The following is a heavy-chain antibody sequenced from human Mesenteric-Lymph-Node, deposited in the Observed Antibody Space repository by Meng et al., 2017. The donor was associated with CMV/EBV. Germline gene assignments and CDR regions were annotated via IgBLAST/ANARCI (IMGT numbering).Heavy chain of an antibody. CDR1: SSSISSINFY. CDR2: ISSSGGT. V-gene: IGHV4-39*01. J-gene: IGHJ5*02. D-gene: IGHD3-3*01. Sequence: SETLSLTCTVSSSSISSINFYWGWIRQPPGKGLEWIGSISSSGGTYYKPSLKRRVTISADTTENQFSLKLSSVTAADTAVYYCARLRGNLRVWSGSMGGKNWFDPWGQGTLVTVSS. CDR3: ARLRGNLRVWSGSMGGKNWFDP.